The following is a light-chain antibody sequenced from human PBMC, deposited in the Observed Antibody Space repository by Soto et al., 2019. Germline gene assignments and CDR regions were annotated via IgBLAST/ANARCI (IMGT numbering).Light chain of an antibody. CDR1: QAVSNNF. J-gene: IGKJ4*01. V-gene: IGKV3-20*01. CDR3: QQYATSPLT. Sequence: EIELTQSPGTLSLSPGERSTLACRASQAVSNNFLAWYRQRPGQTPRLLIYGASTRATGIPDRFSGSGSGTDFLLTISRLEPEDFAVYYCQQYATSPLTFGGGTKVEIK. CDR2: GAS.